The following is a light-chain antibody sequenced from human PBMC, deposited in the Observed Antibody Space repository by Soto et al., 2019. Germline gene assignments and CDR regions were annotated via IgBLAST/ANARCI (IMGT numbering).Light chain of an antibody. CDR1: QSVRSSY. V-gene: IGKV3-20*01. J-gene: IGKJ3*01. CDR3: QQYGSSPRFT. Sequence: EIVLTQSPGTLSLSPGERATLACRASQSVRSSYLAWYQQKPGQAPRLLIYGASTSATGIPDRFSGSGSGTDFTLTISRLEPGDFAVYYCQQYGSSPRFTFGPGTKVDIK. CDR2: GAS.